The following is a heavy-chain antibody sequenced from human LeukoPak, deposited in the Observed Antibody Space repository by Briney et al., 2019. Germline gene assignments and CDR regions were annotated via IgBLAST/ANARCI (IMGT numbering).Heavy chain of an antibody. CDR2: ISAYNGNT. J-gene: IGHJ4*02. Sequence: GASVKVSCKASGYTFTSYGISWVRQAPGQGLEWMRWISAYNGNTNYAQKLQGRVTMTTDTSTSTAYMELRSLRSDDTAVYYCARLNTAMVLYYFDYWGQGTLVTVSS. CDR3: ARLNTAMVLYYFDY. CDR1: GYTFTSYG. D-gene: IGHD5-18*01. V-gene: IGHV1-18*01.